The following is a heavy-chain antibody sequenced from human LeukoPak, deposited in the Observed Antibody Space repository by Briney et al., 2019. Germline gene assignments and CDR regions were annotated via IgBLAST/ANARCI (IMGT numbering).Heavy chain of an antibody. CDR1: AGSFSGYY. V-gene: IGHV4-34*01. D-gene: IGHD2-2*01. Sequence: SETLSLTCAVYAGSFSGYYWSWIRQPPGKGLEWIGEINHSGSTNYNPSLKSRVTISVDTSKNQFSLKLSSVTAADTAVYYCARRVVPAANYFDYWGQGTLVTVSS. CDR2: INHSGST. CDR3: ARRVVPAANYFDY. J-gene: IGHJ4*02.